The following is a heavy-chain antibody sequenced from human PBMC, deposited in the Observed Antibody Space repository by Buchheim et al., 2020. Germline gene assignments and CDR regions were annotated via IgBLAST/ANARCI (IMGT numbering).Heavy chain of an antibody. CDR2: IYYSGST. CDR1: GGSISSGDYY. D-gene: IGHD5-24*01. J-gene: IGHJ6*02. Sequence: QVQLQESGPGLVKPSQTLSLTCTVSGGSISSGDYYWGWIRQPPGQGLEWIGYIYYSGSTYYNASLRRRVTITVDTSKNQFPLKLSSVTAADTAVYYCAREGERDGYNPYYGMDVWGQGTT. CDR3: AREGERDGYNPYYGMDV. V-gene: IGHV4-30-4*01.